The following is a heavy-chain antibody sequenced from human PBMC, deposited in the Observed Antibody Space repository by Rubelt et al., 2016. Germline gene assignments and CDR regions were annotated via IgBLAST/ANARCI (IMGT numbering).Heavy chain of an antibody. CDR2: ISHTGST. J-gene: IGHJ4*02. Sequence: QVQLQESGPRLVKPSETLSLTCTVSGGSISPYYWSWVRQSPEKGLEWIGYISHTGSTNFSPSLKSRVTISMDTSRNLVSLNLNAGTAADAAVYYCARDRPGGGVNIDYWGQGTLVTVSS. V-gene: IGHV4-59*12. CDR3: ARDRPGGGVNIDY. D-gene: IGHD2-15*01. CDR1: GGSISPYY.